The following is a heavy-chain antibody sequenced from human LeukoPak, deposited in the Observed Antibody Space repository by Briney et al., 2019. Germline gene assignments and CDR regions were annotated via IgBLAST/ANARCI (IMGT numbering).Heavy chain of an antibody. J-gene: IGHJ5*02. V-gene: IGHV1-18*01. CDR2: IGAYNGNT. D-gene: IGHD3-10*01. CDR1: GYTFTSYG. Sequence: ASVKVSCKASGYTFTSYGISWVRQAPGQGLEWMGWIGAYNGNTNYAQKFQGGVTMTTDTSTSTAYMELRSLRSDDTAVYYCARVTRIYGSGLDLWGQGTLVTV. CDR3: ARVTRIYGSGLDL.